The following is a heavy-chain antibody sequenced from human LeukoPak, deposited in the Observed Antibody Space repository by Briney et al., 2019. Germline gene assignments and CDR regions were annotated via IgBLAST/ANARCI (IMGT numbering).Heavy chain of an antibody. CDR3: AKDKCDSSGPIDY. D-gene: IGHD3-22*01. J-gene: IGHJ4*02. V-gene: IGHV3-30*18. Sequence: GGSLRLSCAASGFTFSSYGMHWVRQAPGKGLEWVAVISYDGSNKYYADSAKGRFTISRDNSKNTVYLQMNSLRAEDTAVYYCAKDKCDSSGPIDYWGQGTLVTVSS. CDR2: ISYDGSNK. CDR1: GFTFSSYG.